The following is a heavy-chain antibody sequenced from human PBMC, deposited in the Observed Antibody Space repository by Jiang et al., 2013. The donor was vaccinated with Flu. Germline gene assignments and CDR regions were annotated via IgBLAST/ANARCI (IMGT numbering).Heavy chain of an antibody. CDR1: GGSVSSSSYY. J-gene: IGHJ4*02. CDR3: ARHTATRPGGESDY. Sequence: SLTCTVSGGSVSSSSYYWGWIRQPPGKGLEWLGSIYYSESTYYNPSLKSRATISVDTSKNQFSLKLSSVTAADTAVYYCARHTATRPGGESDYWGQGTLVIVSS. V-gene: IGHV4-39*01. CDR2: IYYSEST. D-gene: IGHD3-16*01.